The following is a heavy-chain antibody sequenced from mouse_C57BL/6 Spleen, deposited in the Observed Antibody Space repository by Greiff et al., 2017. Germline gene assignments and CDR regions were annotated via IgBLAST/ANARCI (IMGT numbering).Heavy chain of an antibody. CDR2: INPSSGYT. CDR3: ARGGESNYTSDWYVDV. V-gene: IGHV1-4*01. J-gene: IGHJ1*03. D-gene: IGHD2-5*01. CDR1: GYTFTSYT. Sequence: VQLQQSGAELARPGASVKMSCKASGYTFTSYTMHWVKQRPGQGLEWIGYINPSSGYTKYNQKFKDKATLTADKSSSTAYMQLSSLTSEDSAVYYGARGGESNYTSDWYVDVWGTGTTGTVSS.